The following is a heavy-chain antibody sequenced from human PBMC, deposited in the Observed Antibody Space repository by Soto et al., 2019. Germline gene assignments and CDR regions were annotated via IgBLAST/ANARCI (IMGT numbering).Heavy chain of an antibody. CDR1: GFTFSSYE. Sequence: EVQLVESGGGLVQPGGSLRLSCAASGFTFSSYEMNWVRQAPGKGLEWVSYISSSGSTIYYADSVKGRFTISRDNAKNSLYLKMNSLRAEDTAVYYCARIYCSGGSCYPGWGQGTLVTVSS. V-gene: IGHV3-48*03. CDR3: ARIYCSGGSCYPG. CDR2: ISSSGSTI. J-gene: IGHJ4*02. D-gene: IGHD2-15*01.